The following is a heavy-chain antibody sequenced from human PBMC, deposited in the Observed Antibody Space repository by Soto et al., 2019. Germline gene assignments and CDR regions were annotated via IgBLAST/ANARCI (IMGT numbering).Heavy chain of an antibody. D-gene: IGHD2-8*01. V-gene: IGHV1-2*02. CDR2: INPNSGGT. Sequence: ASVKVSCKASGYTFTGYYMHWVRQAPGQGLEWMGWINPNSGGTNYAQKFQGRVTMTRDTSINTAYMELSRLRSDDTAVYYCARESSDIVLMVYAIRGQNWFEPWGEGTLL. CDR3: ARESSDIVLMVYAIRGQNWFEP. J-gene: IGHJ5*02. CDR1: GYTFTGYY.